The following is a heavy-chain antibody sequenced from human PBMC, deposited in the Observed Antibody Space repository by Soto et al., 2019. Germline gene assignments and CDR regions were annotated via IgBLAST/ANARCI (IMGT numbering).Heavy chain of an antibody. J-gene: IGHJ5*02. Sequence: ASVKVSCKASGYTITNYFLHWVRQSPGQGLQWMGVVNPSTGATSYAQMFRGRVTMTRDTFTRTVYMELSSLNSEDTAVYYCAREALRRGYSNFHWFDPWGQGTQVTVSS. V-gene: IGHV1-46*01. CDR2: VNPSTGAT. CDR3: AREALRRGYSNFHWFDP. D-gene: IGHD4-4*01. CDR1: GYTITNYF.